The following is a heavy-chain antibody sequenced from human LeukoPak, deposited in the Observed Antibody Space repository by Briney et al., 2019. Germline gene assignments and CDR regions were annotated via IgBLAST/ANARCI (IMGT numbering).Heavy chain of an antibody. D-gene: IGHD3-3*01. CDR1: GYTFTSYG. V-gene: IGHV1-18*01. J-gene: IGHJ3*02. CDR2: ISAYNGNT. CDR3: ARTYYDFWSGPDAFDI. Sequence: ASVKVSCKASGYTFTSYGISWVRQAPGQGLEWMGWISAYNGNTNYAQKLQGRVTMTTDTSTSTAYMELRSLRSDDTAVYYCARTYYDFWSGPDAFDIWGQGTMVTVSS.